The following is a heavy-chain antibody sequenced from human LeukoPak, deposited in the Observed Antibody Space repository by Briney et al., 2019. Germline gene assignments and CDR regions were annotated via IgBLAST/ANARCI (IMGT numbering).Heavy chain of an antibody. CDR2: ISNIGTSI. Sequence: GSLRLSCAVSGFTFSRYSMNWVRQAPGKGLEWVSSISNIGTSIYYADSVKGRFTISRDNAKNSLYLQMDSLRAEDTAVYYCAPEDTAMVEHLDFDYWGQGTLVTVSS. CDR3: APEDTAMVEHLDFDY. V-gene: IGHV3-21*01. D-gene: IGHD5-18*01. CDR1: GFTFSRYS. J-gene: IGHJ4*02.